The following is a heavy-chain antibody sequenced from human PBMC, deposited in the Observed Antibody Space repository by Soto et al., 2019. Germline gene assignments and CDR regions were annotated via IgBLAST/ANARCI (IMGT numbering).Heavy chain of an antibody. J-gene: IGHJ6*03. V-gene: IGHV4-59*08. Sequence: SETLSLTCTVSGGSISSYYWSWIRQPPGKGLEWIGYIYYSGSTNYNPSLKSRVTISVDTSKNQFSLKLSSVTAADTAVYYCARLGVYYGSGSYLFRDYYYYMDVWGKGTTVTVSS. CDR1: GGSISSYY. CDR2: IYYSGST. CDR3: ARLGVYYGSGSYLFRDYYYYMDV. D-gene: IGHD3-10*01.